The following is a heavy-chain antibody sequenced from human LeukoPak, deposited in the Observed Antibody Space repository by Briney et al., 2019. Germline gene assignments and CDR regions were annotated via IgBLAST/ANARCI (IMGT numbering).Heavy chain of an antibody. CDR3: ARDLSWEILTGYSSYSRDF. D-gene: IGHD3-9*01. CDR2: ISAYNGNT. CDR1: GYTFPSYG. Sequence: ASVKVSCKASGYTFPSYGISWVRQAPGQGLEWMGWISAYNGNTNYSQKLQGRVTMTTDTSTSTAYIELRSLRSDDTGVYYSARDLSWEILTGYSSYSRDFGDKGPTAT. J-gene: IGHJ6*03. V-gene: IGHV1-18*01.